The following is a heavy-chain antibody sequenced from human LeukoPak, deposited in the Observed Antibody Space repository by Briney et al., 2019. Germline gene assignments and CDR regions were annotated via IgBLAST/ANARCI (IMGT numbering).Heavy chain of an antibody. D-gene: IGHD6-19*01. CDR3: SSGFSSGWYEPHYFDY. V-gene: IGHV3-48*03. Sequence: GGSLRLSCAASGFTFSSYEMNWVRQVPGKGLEWVSYISSSGNAIYFADSVKGRFTISRDNAKNSLYLQINSLRAEDTAVYYASSGFSSGWYEPHYFDYWGQGTLVTVSS. CDR1: GFTFSSYE. J-gene: IGHJ4*02. CDR2: ISSSGNAI.